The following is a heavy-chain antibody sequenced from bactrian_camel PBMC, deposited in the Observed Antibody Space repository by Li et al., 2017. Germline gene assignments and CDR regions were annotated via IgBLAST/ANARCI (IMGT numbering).Heavy chain of an antibody. CDR3: AADPAKSHVCQWWVIAGSVTPSY. D-gene: IGHD2*01. CDR1: RFTFSKYF. Sequence: DVQLVESGGDSVETGGSLRLSCTSQRFTFSKYFMAWFRQGPGKEREGVAVVYSGGGSPLYADSVKGRFTISQDTVKNTLYLQMNSLKPEDTAMYYCAADPAKSHVCQWWVIAGSVTPSYWGQGTQVTVS. J-gene: IGHJ4*01. CDR2: VYSGGGSP. V-gene: IGHV3S31*01.